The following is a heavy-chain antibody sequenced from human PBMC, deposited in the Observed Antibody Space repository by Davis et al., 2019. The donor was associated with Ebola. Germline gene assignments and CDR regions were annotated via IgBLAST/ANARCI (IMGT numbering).Heavy chain of an antibody. CDR2: IYYSGST. D-gene: IGHD3-3*01. Sequence: SETLSLTCTVSGGSISSSSYYWGWIRQPPGKGLEWIGSIYYSGSTYYNPSLKSRVTISVDKSKNQFSLKLSSVTAADTAVYYCARLRFLVYYYYGMDVWGQGTTVTVSS. J-gene: IGHJ6*02. V-gene: IGHV4-39*07. CDR1: GGSISSSSYY. CDR3: ARLRFLVYYYYGMDV.